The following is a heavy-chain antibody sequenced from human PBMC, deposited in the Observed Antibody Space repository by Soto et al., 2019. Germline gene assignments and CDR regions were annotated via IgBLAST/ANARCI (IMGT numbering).Heavy chain of an antibody. CDR2: IWYDGSNK. CDR1: GFTFSSYG. CDR3: AVSGSGSYL. D-gene: IGHD1-26*01. J-gene: IGHJ4*02. V-gene: IGHV3-33*01. Sequence: QVQLVDSGGGVVQPGRSLRLSCAASGFTFSSYGMHWVRQAPGKGLEWVAVIWYDGSNKYYADSVKGRFTISRDNSKNTLYLQMNSLRAEDTAVYYCAVSGSGSYLWGQGTLVTVSS.